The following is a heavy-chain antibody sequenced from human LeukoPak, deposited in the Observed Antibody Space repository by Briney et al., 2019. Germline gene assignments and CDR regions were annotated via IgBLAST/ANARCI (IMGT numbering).Heavy chain of an antibody. CDR1: GFTFSSYG. V-gene: IGHV3-30*03. D-gene: IGHD3/OR15-3a*01. CDR2: IPYDGSNK. CDR3: ARGTGNYYGY. J-gene: IGHJ4*02. Sequence: GRSLRLSCAASGFTFSSYGMHWVRQAPGKGLEWVAVIPYDGSNKYYADSVKGRFTISRDSAKNTLYLQMNSLRAEDTAVYYCARGTGNYYGYWGQGTLVTVSS.